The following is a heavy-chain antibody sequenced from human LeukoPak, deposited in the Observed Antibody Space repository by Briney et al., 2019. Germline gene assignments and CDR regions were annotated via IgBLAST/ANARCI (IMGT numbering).Heavy chain of an antibody. V-gene: IGHV1-8*03. CDR2: MNPNSGST. J-gene: IGHJ6*03. D-gene: IGHD2-15*01. CDR3: ARAGSSSLFYYYMDV. Sequence: AAVKVSCKASGYTFTTDDINWVRQATGQGLEGMGWMNPNSGSTGYAQKFQGRVTITRNTSINTAYMELSSLRSEDTAVYYCARAGSSSLFYYYMDVWGKGTTVTVSS. CDR1: GYTFTTDD.